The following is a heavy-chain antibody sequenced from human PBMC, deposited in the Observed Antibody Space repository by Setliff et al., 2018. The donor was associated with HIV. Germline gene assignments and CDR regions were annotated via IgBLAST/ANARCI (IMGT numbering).Heavy chain of an antibody. J-gene: IGHJ3*02. CDR2: VSASGTT. CDR1: GDSMSRVY. D-gene: IGHD1-1*01. CDR3: AKEGSWNDDSGAFNI. Sequence: SETLSLTCSVSGDSMSRVYWTWIRQPPGKGLEWIGYVSASGTTKYNPSLQSRVTISGDSSKNQFSLRLSSVTAADTAVYYCAKEGSWNDDSGAFNIWGQGTMVTVSS. V-gene: IGHV4-4*08.